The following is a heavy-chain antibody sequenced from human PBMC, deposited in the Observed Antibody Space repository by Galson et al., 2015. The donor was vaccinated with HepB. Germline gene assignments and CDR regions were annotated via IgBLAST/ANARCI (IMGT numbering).Heavy chain of an antibody. CDR2: ISSSSSYI. J-gene: IGHJ6*02. CDR3: AREKRNRYYYYYGMDV. D-gene: IGHD1-14*01. CDR1: GFTFSSYS. Sequence: SLRLSCAASGFTFSSYSMNWVRQAPGKGLEWVSSISSSSSYIYYADSVKGRFTISRDNAKNSLYLQMNSLRAEDTAVYYCAREKRNRYYYYYGMDVWGQGTTVTVSS. V-gene: IGHV3-21*01.